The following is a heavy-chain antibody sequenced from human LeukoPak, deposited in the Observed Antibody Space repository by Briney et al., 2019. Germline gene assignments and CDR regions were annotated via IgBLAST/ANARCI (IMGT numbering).Heavy chain of an antibody. CDR1: GGSISTHY. CDR3: ARSPGPKAVAGRGRLYYYYGMDV. D-gene: IGHD6-19*01. V-gene: IGHV4-59*11. CDR2: IYYRGST. J-gene: IGHJ6*02. Sequence: SETLSLTCTVSGGSISTHYWSWVRQPPGRGLQWIGYIYYRGSTNYNPSLKSRVTISVDTSKNQFSLSLSSVTAADTAVYFCARSPGPKAVAGRGRLYYYYGMDVWGQGTTVTVSS.